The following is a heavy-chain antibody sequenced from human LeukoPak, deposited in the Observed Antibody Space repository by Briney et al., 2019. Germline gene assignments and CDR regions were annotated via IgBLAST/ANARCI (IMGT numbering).Heavy chain of an antibody. CDR3: ARAFRMYALHNWFDP. CDR1: AGSISSYY. Sequence: AETLSLTCTVSAGSISSYYWSWIRQPPGKGLEWITYIYYSGSTNYNPSLRSRVTISVDTSKNQFALKLSSVTAADTAVYYCARAFRMYALHNWFDPWGQGTLVTVSS. D-gene: IGHD2-8*01. V-gene: IGHV4-59*01. J-gene: IGHJ5*02. CDR2: IYYSGST.